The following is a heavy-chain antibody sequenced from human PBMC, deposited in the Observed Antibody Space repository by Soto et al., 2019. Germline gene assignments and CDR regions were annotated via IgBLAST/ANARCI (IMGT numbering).Heavy chain of an antibody. CDR3: AGSWSTPGRADY. Sequence: SETLSLTCTVSGGSISSYYWSWIRQPPGKGLERIGYIYYSGSTNYNPSLKSRVTISVDTSKNQFSLKLSSVTAADTAVYYCAGSWSTPGRADYWGQGTLVTVSS. D-gene: IGHD6-13*01. V-gene: IGHV4-59*01. CDR2: IYYSGST. CDR1: GGSISSYY. J-gene: IGHJ4*02.